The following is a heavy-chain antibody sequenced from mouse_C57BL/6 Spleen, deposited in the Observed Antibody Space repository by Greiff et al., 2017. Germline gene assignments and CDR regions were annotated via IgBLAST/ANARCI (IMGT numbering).Heavy chain of an antibody. CDR3: ARSRFYYFDY. CDR1: GYAFSISW. J-gene: IGHJ2*01. V-gene: IGHV1-82*01. CDR2: IYPGDGDT. Sequence: QVQLQQSGPELVKPGASVKISCKASGYAFSISWMNWVKQRPGKGLEWIGRIYPGDGDTNYNGKFKGKATLTADKSSSTAYMQLSSLTSEDSAVYFCARSRFYYFDYWGQGTTLTVSS.